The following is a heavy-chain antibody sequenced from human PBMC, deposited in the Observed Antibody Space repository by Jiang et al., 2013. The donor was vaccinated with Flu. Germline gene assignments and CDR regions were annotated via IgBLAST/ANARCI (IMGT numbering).Heavy chain of an antibody. V-gene: IGHV3-21*01. CDR3: ARDPEVAGMTT. J-gene: IGHJ4*02. CDR2: ISSSSTYI. D-gene: IGHD6-19*01. Sequence: VQLVESGEGLVKPGGSLRLSCAASGFTFSSYSMNWVRQAPGKGLEWVSSISSSSTYIYYADSVKGRFTISRDNAKNSLYLQMNSLRAEDTAVYYCARDPEVAGMTTWGQGTLVTVS. CDR1: GFTFSSYS.